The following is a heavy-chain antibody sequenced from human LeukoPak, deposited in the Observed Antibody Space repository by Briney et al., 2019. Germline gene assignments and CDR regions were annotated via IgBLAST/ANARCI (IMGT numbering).Heavy chain of an antibody. D-gene: IGHD3-16*01. Sequence: SGGSLRLSCAASGFTFRSYWMSWVRQAPGKGLEWVANIKQDGSEKYYVDSVKGRFTISRDNAKNSLYLQMNSLRAEDTAVYYSGRALGGGPLDYWGQGTLVTVSS. V-gene: IGHV3-7*01. CDR1: GFTFRSYW. J-gene: IGHJ4*02. CDR2: IKQDGSEK. CDR3: GRALGGGPLDY.